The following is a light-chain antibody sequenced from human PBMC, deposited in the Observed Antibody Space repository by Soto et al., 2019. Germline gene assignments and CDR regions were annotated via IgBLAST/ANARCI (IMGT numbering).Light chain of an antibody. CDR1: SSDVGGYNY. CDR3: SSYAGSNSVL. V-gene: IGLV2-8*01. Sequence: QSALTQPPSASGSPGQSFTISCTGRSSDVGGYNYVSWYQQHPGKAPKLMIYEVTKRPSGVPDRFSGSKSGNTASLTVSGLQAEDEADYYCSSYAGSNSVLFGGGTKLTVL. J-gene: IGLJ2*01. CDR2: EVT.